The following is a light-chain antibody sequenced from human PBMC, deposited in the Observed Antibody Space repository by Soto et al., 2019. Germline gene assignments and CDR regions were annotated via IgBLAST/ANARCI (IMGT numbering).Light chain of an antibody. CDR1: QFISIY. J-gene: IGKJ1*01. CDR2: DAS. Sequence: DIQMTQSPSSLSASVGERVTITCRASQFISIYLHWYQQKPGKAPKLLIYDASRLQSGVPSRFGGSGSGADFTLTINSLQSEDFATYYCQQYYSDVPWTFGQGTKVEIK. V-gene: IGKV1-39*01. CDR3: QQYYSDVPWT.